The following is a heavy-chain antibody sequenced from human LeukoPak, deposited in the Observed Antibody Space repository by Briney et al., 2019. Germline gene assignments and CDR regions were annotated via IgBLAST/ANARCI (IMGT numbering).Heavy chain of an antibody. CDR2: IRNKVNKYST. J-gene: IGHJ4*02. V-gene: IGHV3-72*01. CDR1: GFTFRDHY. D-gene: IGHD3-22*01. Sequence: PGGSLRLSCAASGFTFRDHYMDWVRQAPGKGLEWIGRIRNKVNKYSTEYVASVKGRFTISRDDSKNPLYLHMNSLNIEDTAVYYCAQSSGHFWGQGTLVTVSS. CDR3: AQSSGHF.